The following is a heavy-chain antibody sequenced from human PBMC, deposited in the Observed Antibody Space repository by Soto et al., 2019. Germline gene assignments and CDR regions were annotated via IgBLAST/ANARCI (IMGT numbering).Heavy chain of an antibody. V-gene: IGHV3-13*01. J-gene: IGHJ3*02. Sequence: PGGSLRLSCAASGFSFSSYDMHWVRQATGKGLEWVSAIGTAGDTYYPGSVKVLFTFSRENAKNSFFFQMNSLRAGDTAVYYCARGYSYGYDAFDIWGQGTMVTVS. CDR1: GFSFSSYD. D-gene: IGHD5-18*01. CDR2: IGTAGDT. CDR3: ARGYSYGYDAFDI.